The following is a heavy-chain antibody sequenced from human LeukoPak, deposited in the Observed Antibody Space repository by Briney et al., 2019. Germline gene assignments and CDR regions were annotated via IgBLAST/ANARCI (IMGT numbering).Heavy chain of an antibody. V-gene: IGHV4-59*01. CDR3: ARVGSSSHFDY. CDR2: IYYSGST. D-gene: IGHD6-6*01. CDR1: DGSISSYY. J-gene: IGHJ4*02. Sequence: SETLSLTCTVSDGSISSYYWSWIRQPPGKGLEWIGYIYYSGSTNYNPSLKSRVTISVDTSKNQFSLKLSSVTAADTAVYYCARVGSSSHFDYWGQGTLVTVSS.